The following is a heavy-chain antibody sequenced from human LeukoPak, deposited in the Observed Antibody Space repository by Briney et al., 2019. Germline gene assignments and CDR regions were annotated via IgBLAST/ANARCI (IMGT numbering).Heavy chain of an antibody. V-gene: IGHV3-9*01. J-gene: IGHJ3*02. D-gene: IGHD3-3*01. CDR3: ARDFKDFWSGYYAFDI. Sequence: AXSGFTFDDXXXXWVRXXPGKXXXXXXGISWNSGSIGYADSVKGRFTISRDNAKNSLYLQMNSLRAEDTAVYYCARDFKDFWSGYYAFDIWGQGTMVTVSS. CDR2: ISWNSGSI. CDR1: GFTFDDXX.